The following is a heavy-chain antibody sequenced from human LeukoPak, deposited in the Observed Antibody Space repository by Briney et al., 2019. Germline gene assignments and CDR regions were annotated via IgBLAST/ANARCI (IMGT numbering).Heavy chain of an antibody. CDR1: GYTFTDYY. CDR3: GTTPVTGLFDY. Sequence: ASVKLSCKVSGYTFTDYYMHWVQQAPGKGLEWMGLVDPEDGETIYAEKFQGRVTITADTSTDTAYMELSSLRSEDTAVFYCGTTPVTGLFDYWGQGTLVTVSS. J-gene: IGHJ4*02. V-gene: IGHV1-69-2*01. CDR2: VDPEDGET. D-gene: IGHD3-9*01.